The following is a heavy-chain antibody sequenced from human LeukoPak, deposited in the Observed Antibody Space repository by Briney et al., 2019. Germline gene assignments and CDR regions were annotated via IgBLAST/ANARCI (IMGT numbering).Heavy chain of an antibody. J-gene: IGHJ3*02. V-gene: IGHV4-59*01. CDR2: MYYTGST. Sequence: SETLSLTCTVSGGPLINYYWGWIRQPPGKGLEWIGYMYYTGSTSYNPSLKSRVTISVDTSKNQFTLKLSSVTAADTAVYYCARERSSDAFDIWGQGTMVTASS. CDR3: ARERSSDAFDI. CDR1: GGPLINYY.